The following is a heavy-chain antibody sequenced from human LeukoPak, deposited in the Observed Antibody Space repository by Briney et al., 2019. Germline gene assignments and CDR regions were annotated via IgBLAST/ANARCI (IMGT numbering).Heavy chain of an antibody. CDR1: GYTFTSYG. J-gene: IGHJ4*02. V-gene: IGHV1-18*01. CDR2: ISAYNGNT. CDR3: ARFTTKQQLVPTIDY. D-gene: IGHD6-13*01. Sequence: GASVKVSCRASGYTFTSYGISWVRQAPGQGLEWMGWISAYNGNTNYAQKLQGRVTMTTDTSTSTAYMELRSLRSDDTAVYYCARFTTKQQLVPTIDYWGQGTLVTVSS.